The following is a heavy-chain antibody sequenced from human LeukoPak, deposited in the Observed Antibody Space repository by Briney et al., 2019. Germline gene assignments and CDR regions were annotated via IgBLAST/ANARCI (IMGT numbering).Heavy chain of an antibody. V-gene: IGHV1-69*06. CDR2: IIPIFGTA. J-gene: IGHJ6*03. D-gene: IGHD3-3*01. Sequence: SVKVSCKASGGTFSSYAISWVRQAPGQGLEWMGGIIPIFGTANYAQKFQGRVTITADKSTSTAYMELSSLRSEDTAVYYCARGQYEGLGYYYYYYMDVWGKGTTVTVSS. CDR1: GGTFSSYA. CDR3: ARGQYEGLGYYYYYYMDV.